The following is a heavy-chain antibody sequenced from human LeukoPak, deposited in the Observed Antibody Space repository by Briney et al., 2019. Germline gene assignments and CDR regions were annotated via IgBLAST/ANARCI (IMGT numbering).Heavy chain of an antibody. CDR1: GYTFTGYY. CDR2: INPNSGGT. CDR3: ARGADLWFGELWRGINWFDP. V-gene: IGHV1-2*02. D-gene: IGHD3-10*01. J-gene: IGHJ5*02. Sequence: ASVKVSCKASGYTFTGYYMHWVRQAPGQGLEWMGWINPNSGGTNYAQKFKGRVSMTRDTSISTAYMELSRLRSDDTAVYYCARGADLWFGELWRGINWFDPWGQGTLVTVSS.